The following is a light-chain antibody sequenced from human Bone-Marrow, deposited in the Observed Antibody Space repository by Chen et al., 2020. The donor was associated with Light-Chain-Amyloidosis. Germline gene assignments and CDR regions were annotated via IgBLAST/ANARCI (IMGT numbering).Light chain of an antibody. V-gene: IGLV2-14*01. Sequence: QSALTQPASVSGSPGQSITISCTGTSSDVGGDNHVSWYQRHPDKAPKLMIYEVTNRPSWVPDRFSGSNSDNTASLTISGLQTEDEADYFCSSYTITNTLVFGSGTRVTVL. J-gene: IGLJ1*01. CDR1: SSDVGGDNH. CDR3: SSYTITNTLV. CDR2: EVT.